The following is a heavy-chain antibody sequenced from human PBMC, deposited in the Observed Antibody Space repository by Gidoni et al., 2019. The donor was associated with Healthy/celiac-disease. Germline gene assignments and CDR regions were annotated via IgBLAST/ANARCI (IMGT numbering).Heavy chain of an antibody. CDR2: INHSGST. D-gene: IGHD4-4*01. CDR3: AGRESNYVPMDTPPGDY. J-gene: IGHJ4*02. V-gene: IGHV4-34*01. Sequence: QVQLQQWGAGLLKPSETLSLTCAVYGGSFSGYYWSWIRQPPGKGLEWIGEINHSGSTNYNPSLKSRVTISVDTSKNQFSLKLSSVTAADTAVYYCAGRESNYVPMDTPPGDYWGQGTLVTVSS. CDR1: GGSFSGYY.